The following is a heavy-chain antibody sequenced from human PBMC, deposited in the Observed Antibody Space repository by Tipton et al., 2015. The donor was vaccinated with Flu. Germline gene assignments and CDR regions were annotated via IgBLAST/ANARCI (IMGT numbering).Heavy chain of an antibody. Sequence: SLRLSCAASGVTFDGYAMHWVRQPPGKGLEWLSLISWDGRSTFYADSVKGRFIISRDNSKNSLYLQMNSLRADDTALYYCARDRVVGAAAGYYYYHYGMDVWGQGTTVTVSS. V-gene: IGHV3-43D*03. CDR1: GVTFDGYA. D-gene: IGHD1-26*01. CDR2: ISWDGRST. CDR3: ARDRVVGAAAGYYYYHYGMDV. J-gene: IGHJ6*02.